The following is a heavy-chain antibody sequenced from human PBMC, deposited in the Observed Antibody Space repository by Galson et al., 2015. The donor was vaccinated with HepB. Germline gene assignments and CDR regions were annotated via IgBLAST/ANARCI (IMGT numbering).Heavy chain of an antibody. Sequence: SVKVSCKASGYTFTSYYMHWVRQAPGQGLEWMGIINPSGGSTSYAQKFQGRVTMTGDTSTSTVYMELSSLRSEDTAVYYCARGRLHSLLGYCSSTSCYGRGYWGQGTLVTVSS. CDR1: GYTFTSYY. CDR2: INPSGGST. V-gene: IGHV1-46*03. CDR3: ARGRLHSLLGYCSSTSCYGRGY. D-gene: IGHD2-2*01. J-gene: IGHJ4*02.